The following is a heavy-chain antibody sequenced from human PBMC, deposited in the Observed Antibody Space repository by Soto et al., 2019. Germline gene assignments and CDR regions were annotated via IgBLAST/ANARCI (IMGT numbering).Heavy chain of an antibody. CDR3: ARDFFDSSDYTTNWFDP. V-gene: IGHV4-39*01. D-gene: IGHD3-22*01. CDR1: GGSISSSSYY. Sequence: SETLSLTCTVSGGSISSSSYYWGWIRQPPGKGMEWIGSIYYSGSTYYNPSLKSRLTISVDTSKNQFSLKLSSVTAADAALYYCARDFFDSSDYTTNWFDPWGQGTLVTVSS. J-gene: IGHJ5*02. CDR2: IYYSGST.